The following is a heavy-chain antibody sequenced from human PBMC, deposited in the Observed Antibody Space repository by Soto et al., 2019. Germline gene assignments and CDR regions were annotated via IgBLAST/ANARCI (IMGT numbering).Heavy chain of an antibody. CDR3: ARHCSDLPMTDYRLYCSGGSCYTNWFDP. CDR2: IYYSGST. Sequence: PSETLSLTCTFSGGSISSSSYYWGWIRQPPGKGLEGIGSIYYSGSTYYNPSLKSRVTISVDTSKNQFSLKLSSVAAADTAVYYCARHCSDLPMTDYRLYCSGGSCYTNWFDPWGQGTLVTVSS. CDR1: GGSISSSSYY. V-gene: IGHV4-39*01. J-gene: IGHJ5*02. D-gene: IGHD2-15*01.